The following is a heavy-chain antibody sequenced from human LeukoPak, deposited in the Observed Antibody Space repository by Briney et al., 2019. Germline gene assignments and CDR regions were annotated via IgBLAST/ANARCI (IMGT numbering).Heavy chain of an antibody. CDR1: GYTFTGYY. D-gene: IGHD5-24*01. V-gene: IGHV1-2*02. CDR3: ARALGDGYNYYFDY. J-gene: IGHJ4*02. CDR2: INPNSGGT. Sequence: ASVKVSCKASGYTFTGYYMHWVRQAPGQGLEWMGWINPNSGGTNYAQKFQGRVTMTRDTSISTAYMELSRLRSDDTAVYYCARALGDGYNYYFDYWGQGTLVTVSS.